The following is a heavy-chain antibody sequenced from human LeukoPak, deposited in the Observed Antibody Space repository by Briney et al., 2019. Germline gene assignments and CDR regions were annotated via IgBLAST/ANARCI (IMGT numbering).Heavy chain of an antibody. CDR3: ASQKGTLFDY. J-gene: IGHJ4*02. CDR1: SGSITNADYS. Sequence: PSETLSLTCSVSSGSITNADYSWSWIRQPPGKGLERVAYIYHNGNTYSNPSLKSRVTMSLGGSENEFSLELSSVTAADTAVYYCASQKGTLFDYWGRGTLVTVSS. CDR2: IYHNGNT. V-gene: IGHV4-30-2*01. D-gene: IGHD3-10*01.